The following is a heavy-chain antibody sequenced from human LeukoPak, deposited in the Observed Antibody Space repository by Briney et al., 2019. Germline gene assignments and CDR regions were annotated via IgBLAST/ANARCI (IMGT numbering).Heavy chain of an antibody. CDR1: GGSISSYY. V-gene: IGHV4-59*01. D-gene: IGHD6-13*01. CDR3: ARASGYSSSWYPDY. CDR2: IYYSGST. Sequence: PSETLSLTCTVSGGSISSYYWSWIRQPPGKGLEWIGYIYYSGSTNYNPSLRSRVTISVDTSKNQFSLKLSPVTAADTAVYYCARASGYSSSWYPDYWGQGTLVSVS. J-gene: IGHJ4*02.